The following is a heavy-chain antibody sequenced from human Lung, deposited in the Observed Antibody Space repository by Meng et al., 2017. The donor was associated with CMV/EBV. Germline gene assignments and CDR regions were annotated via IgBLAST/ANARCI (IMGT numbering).Heavy chain of an antibody. V-gene: IGHV2-5*02. CDR3: AHRRRVQAFDP. CDR2: IYWDDDK. D-gene: IGHD3-10*01. CDR1: GFSLSTSGVG. J-gene: IGHJ5*02. Sequence: QITLKESGPTLVKPTQALTPTCTFSGFSLSTSGVGVCWIRQPPGKALEWLALIYWDDDKRYSPSLKSRLTITKDTSKNQVVLTMTNMDPVDTATYYCAHRRRVQAFDPWSQGTLFNVSS.